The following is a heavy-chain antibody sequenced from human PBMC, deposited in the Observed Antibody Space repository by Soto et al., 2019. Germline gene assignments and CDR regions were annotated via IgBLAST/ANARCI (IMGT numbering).Heavy chain of an antibody. CDR2: ISYDGSNK. D-gene: IGHD1-26*01. Sequence: PGGSLRLSCAASGFTFSSYGMHWVRQATGKGLERVAVISYDGSNKYYADSVKGRRTISRDNSKNTLYLQMNSLRAEDTAAHYCAKDVVVRATTGLGDYYYYYGMDVWGQGTTVTVSS. V-gene: IGHV3-30*18. CDR1: GFTFSSYG. J-gene: IGHJ6*02. CDR3: AKDVVVRATTGLGDYYYYYGMDV.